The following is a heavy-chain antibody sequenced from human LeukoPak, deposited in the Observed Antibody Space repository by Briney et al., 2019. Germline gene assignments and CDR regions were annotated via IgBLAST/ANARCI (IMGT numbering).Heavy chain of an antibody. CDR2: ISGSGGST. CDR1: GFTFSDYY. J-gene: IGHJ5*02. V-gene: IGHV3-23*01. CDR3: AKDTYYYDSSGYLNWFDP. Sequence: SGGSLRLSCAASGFTFSDYYMSWIRQAPGKGLEWVSAISGSGGSTYYADSVKGRFTISRDNSKNTLYLQMNSLRAEDTAVYYCAKDTYYYDSSGYLNWFDPWGQGTLVTVSS. D-gene: IGHD3-22*01.